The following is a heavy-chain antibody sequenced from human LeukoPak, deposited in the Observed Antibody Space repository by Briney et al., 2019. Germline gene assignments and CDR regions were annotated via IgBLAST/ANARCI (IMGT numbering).Heavy chain of an antibody. CDR1: GSTFSDYY. J-gene: IGHJ4*02. CDR3: ARDYRSTFDY. D-gene: IGHD1-26*01. Sequence: GGSLRLSCAASGSTFSDYYMSWIRQAPGKGLEWVSYISSSGTTISYTDSVKGRFTISRDNAKNSLHLQMNSLRAEDTAVYYCARDYRSTFDYWGQGTLVTVSS. CDR2: ISSSGTTI. V-gene: IGHV3-11*01.